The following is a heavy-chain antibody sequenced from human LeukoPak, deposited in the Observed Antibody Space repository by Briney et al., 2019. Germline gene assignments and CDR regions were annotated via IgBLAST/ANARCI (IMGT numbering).Heavy chain of an antibody. D-gene: IGHD3-3*01. Sequence: PGGSLRLSCAASGFTVSSKYMSWVRQAPGKGLEWVSVIYSGGSTYYADSVKGRFTISRDNSKNTLYLQMNSLRAEDTAVYYCARALGTYYDFWSGYYTGIGAFDIWGQGTMVTVSS. CDR1: GFTVSSKY. J-gene: IGHJ3*02. CDR3: ARALGTYYDFWSGYYTGIGAFDI. CDR2: IYSGGST. V-gene: IGHV3-53*01.